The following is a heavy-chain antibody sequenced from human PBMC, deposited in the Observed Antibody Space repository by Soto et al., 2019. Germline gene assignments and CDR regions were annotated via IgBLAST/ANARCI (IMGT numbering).Heavy chain of an antibody. CDR1: GFTFSDHY. V-gene: IGHV3-72*01. CDR2: VRKKANSYTT. D-gene: IGHD5-12*01. Sequence: EVQLVETGGGLVQPGGSLRLSCTASGFTFSDHYMDWFRQAPGRGLEWVGRVRKKANSYTTEYAASVNARFTISSDDSNNSLYLYMNSMKTEYSAVYYCARTRTCVGYDIDCGGLGTLVTGSS. J-gene: IGHJ4*02. CDR3: ARTRTCVGYDIDC.